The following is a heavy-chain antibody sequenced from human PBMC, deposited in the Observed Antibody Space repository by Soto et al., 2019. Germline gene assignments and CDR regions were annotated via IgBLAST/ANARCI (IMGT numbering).Heavy chain of an antibody. Sequence: HLQLQESGSGLVKPSQTLSLTCTVSGGSFSSVPYSWSWIRQPPGKGLEWIGYISHGGRTSYSPSLKGRGTISIDTSNNQFSLKLTSVTAADTAVYYCARGGGIDQPDFDYWGQGTLVTVSS. CDR1: GGSFSSVPYS. CDR2: ISHGGRT. V-gene: IGHV4-30-2*01. CDR3: ARGGGIDQPDFDY. J-gene: IGHJ4*02. D-gene: IGHD3-16*01.